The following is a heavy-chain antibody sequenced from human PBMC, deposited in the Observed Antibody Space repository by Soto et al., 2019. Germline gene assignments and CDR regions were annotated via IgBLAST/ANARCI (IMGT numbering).Heavy chain of an antibody. Sequence: QVQLVQSGAEVKKPGSSVKVSCKASGGTFSSYAISWVRQAPGQGLEWMGGIIPIFGTANYAQKFQGRVTITADESTSTAYMELSSLRSEDTAVYYCARDGANIVVVPAAIAYYYYGMDVWGQGTTVTVSS. CDR1: GGTFSSYA. V-gene: IGHV1-69*01. CDR2: IIPIFGTA. J-gene: IGHJ6*02. D-gene: IGHD2-2*01. CDR3: ARDGANIVVVPAAIAYYYYGMDV.